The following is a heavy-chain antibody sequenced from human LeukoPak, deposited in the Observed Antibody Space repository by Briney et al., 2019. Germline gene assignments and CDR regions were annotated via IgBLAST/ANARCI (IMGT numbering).Heavy chain of an antibody. CDR2: ISSSRTYI. CDR3: ARVMGYCSSTSCSPNDY. D-gene: IGHD2-2*01. V-gene: IGHV3-21*06. J-gene: IGHJ4*02. CDR1: GFTFSSYS. Sequence: PGGSLRLSCAASGFTFSSYSMHWVRQAPGKGLEWVSSISSSRTYINYADSVKGRFTISRDNAKNSPYLQMNSLRAEDTALYYCARVMGYCSSTSCSPNDYWGQGTLVTVSS.